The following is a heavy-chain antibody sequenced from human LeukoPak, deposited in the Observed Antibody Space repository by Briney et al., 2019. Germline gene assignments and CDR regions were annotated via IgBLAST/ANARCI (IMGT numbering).Heavy chain of an antibody. V-gene: IGHV4-61*02. Sequence: PSETLSLTCTVSGGSVRRGNYYWTWIRQPAGSGLEWIGRIYTSGTTDYNPSLRTRVTISVDASRNQFSLNLSSVTAADTAVFYCARGSHYGAPDYWGQGTLVTVSS. J-gene: IGHJ4*02. CDR3: ARGSHYGAPDY. D-gene: IGHD4-17*01. CDR1: GGSVRRGNYY. CDR2: IYTSGTT.